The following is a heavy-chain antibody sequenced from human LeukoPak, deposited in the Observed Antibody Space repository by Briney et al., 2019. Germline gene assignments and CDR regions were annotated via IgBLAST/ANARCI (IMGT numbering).Heavy chain of an antibody. Sequence: SVKVSCKASGGTFSSYAISWVRQAPGQGLEWMGRIIPILGIANYAQKFQGRVTITADKSTSTAYMELSSLRSEDTAVYYCARGSTESGGSALYYYYYMDVWGKGTTVTVSS. CDR3: ARGSTESGGSALYYYYYMDV. V-gene: IGHV1-69*04. J-gene: IGHJ6*03. CDR2: IIPILGIA. CDR1: GGTFSSYA. D-gene: IGHD2-15*01.